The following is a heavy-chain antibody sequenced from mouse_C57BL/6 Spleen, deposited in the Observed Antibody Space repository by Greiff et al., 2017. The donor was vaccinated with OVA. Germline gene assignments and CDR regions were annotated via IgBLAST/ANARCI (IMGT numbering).Heavy chain of an antibody. CDR1: GYTFTSYW. CDR3: ARGRDYALDY. V-gene: IGHV1-64*01. CDR2: LHPNSGST. J-gene: IGHJ4*01. Sequence: QVQLQQPGAELVKPGASVKLSCKASGYTFTSYWMHWVQQRPGQGLEWIGMLHPNSGSTNYNAKFKRKATLTVDKSASTAYMRLSSLTSEDSAVYYGARGRDYALDYWGQGTTVTVSS.